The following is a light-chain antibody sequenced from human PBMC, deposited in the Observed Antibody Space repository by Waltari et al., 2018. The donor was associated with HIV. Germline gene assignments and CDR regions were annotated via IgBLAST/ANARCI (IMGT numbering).Light chain of an antibody. CDR3: SSYANTNSVN. J-gene: IGLJ2*01. Sequence: QSALTQPASVSGSPGQSITISCSGTTSDVGSYNFVSWYQKNPGKAPKLMIHEVTNRAAGASTRFSGSKSGKTAYLTISGLQTEDEADYYCSSYANTNSVNFGGGTKLTVL. CDR1: TSDVGSYNF. V-gene: IGLV2-14*03. CDR2: EVT.